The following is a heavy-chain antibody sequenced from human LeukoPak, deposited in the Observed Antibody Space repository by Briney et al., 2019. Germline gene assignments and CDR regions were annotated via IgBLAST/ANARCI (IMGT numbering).Heavy chain of an antibody. CDR1: GFTFSSYS. CDR3: ARTSSGYSSSWYYWFDP. Sequence: PGGPLRLSCAASGFTFSSYSMNWVRQAPGKGPEWVSYISSSGSAIYYADSVKGRFTISRDNAKNSLYLQMNSLRAEDTAVYYCARTSSGYSSSWYYWFDPWGQGTLVTVSS. CDR2: ISSSGSAI. J-gene: IGHJ5*02. V-gene: IGHV3-48*04. D-gene: IGHD6-13*01.